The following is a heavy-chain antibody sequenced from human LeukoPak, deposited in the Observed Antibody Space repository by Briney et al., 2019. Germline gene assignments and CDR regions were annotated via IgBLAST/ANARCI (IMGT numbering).Heavy chain of an antibody. CDR1: GFTFSNYA. Sequence: GKSLRLSCAASGFTFSNYAMHWVRQAPGKGLEWVALIWYDGSNKYYTDSVKGRLTISRDNSKDTLFLQMNSLRAEDTAVYYCAREGPRGNSQFDYWGQGTLVTVSS. J-gene: IGHJ4*02. V-gene: IGHV3-33*08. D-gene: IGHD2/OR15-2a*01. CDR3: AREGPRGNSQFDY. CDR2: IWYDGSNK.